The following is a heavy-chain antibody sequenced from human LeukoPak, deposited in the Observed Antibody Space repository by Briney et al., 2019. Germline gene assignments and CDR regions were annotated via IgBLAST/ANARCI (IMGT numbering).Heavy chain of an antibody. Sequence: PGGSLRLSCAASGFTFSSYSMNWVRQAPGKGLEWVSSISSSSSYIYYADSVKGRFTISRDNAKHSLYLQMNSLRAEDTAVYYCARDLPRMVRGVDGAFDIWGQGTMVTVSS. CDR3: ARDLPRMVRGVDGAFDI. CDR2: ISSSSSYI. D-gene: IGHD3-10*01. J-gene: IGHJ3*02. CDR1: GFTFSSYS. V-gene: IGHV3-21*01.